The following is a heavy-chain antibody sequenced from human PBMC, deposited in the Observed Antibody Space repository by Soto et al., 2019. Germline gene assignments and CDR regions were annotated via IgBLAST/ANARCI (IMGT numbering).Heavy chain of an antibody. D-gene: IGHD5-18*01. Sequence: LRLSCAASGFTFSSYGMSWVRQAPGKGLEWVAVVSYDEITKYYADSVKGRFTISRDNSKNTVYLQMNSLRPEDTAVYYCAKPLGLLRRAMAQGSDYWGQGTLVTVSS. CDR3: AKPLGLLRRAMAQGSDY. CDR2: VSYDEITK. CDR1: GFTFSSYG. J-gene: IGHJ4*02. V-gene: IGHV3-30*18.